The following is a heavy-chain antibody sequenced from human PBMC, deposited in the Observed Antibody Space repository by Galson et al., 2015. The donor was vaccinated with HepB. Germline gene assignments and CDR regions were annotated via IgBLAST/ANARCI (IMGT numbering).Heavy chain of an antibody. CDR3: AKHLVVTAIFDY. Sequence: SLRLSCAASGFTFSSYAMSWVRQAPGKGLEWVSAISGTGGSTYYADSVKGRFTISRDNSKNTLYPQMNSLRAEDTAVYYCAKHLVVTAIFDYWGQGTLVTVSS. J-gene: IGHJ4*02. CDR2: ISGTGGST. V-gene: IGHV3-23*01. D-gene: IGHD3-22*01. CDR1: GFTFSSYA.